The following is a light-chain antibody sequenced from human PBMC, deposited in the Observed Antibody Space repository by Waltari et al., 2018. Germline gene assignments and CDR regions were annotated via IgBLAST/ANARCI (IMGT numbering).Light chain of an antibody. CDR2: GAS. V-gene: IGKV3-20*01. CDR1: QSVSSSY. J-gene: IGKJ4*01. Sequence: EIVLTPSPGTLSLSPGERATLSCRASQSVSSSYLAWYPQKPGQAPRLLIYGASSRATGIPDRFSGSGSGTDFTLTISRLEPEDFAVYYCQQYGSSPPVTFGGGTKVEIK. CDR3: QQYGSSPPVT.